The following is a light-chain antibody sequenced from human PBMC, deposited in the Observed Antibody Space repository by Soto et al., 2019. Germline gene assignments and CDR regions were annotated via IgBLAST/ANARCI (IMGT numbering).Light chain of an antibody. V-gene: IGKV3-11*01. J-gene: IGKJ4*01. CDR2: DAS. Sequence: EIVLTQSPATLSLSPGERATLSCRASQSVSSYLAWYQQKPGQAPRLLIYDASNRSTGIPARFSGSGSGTDFTLTISSRDPEDFAVYYCQQRSNWPLTFGGGTKVELK. CDR3: QQRSNWPLT. CDR1: QSVSSY.